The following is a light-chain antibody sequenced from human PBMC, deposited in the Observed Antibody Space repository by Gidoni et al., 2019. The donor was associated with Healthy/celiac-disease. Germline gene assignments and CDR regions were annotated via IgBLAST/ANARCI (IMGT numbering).Light chain of an antibody. CDR1: QRVSSN. V-gene: IGKV3D-15*01. CDR3: QQYNNWPPYT. Sequence: EIVMTQSPATLSVSPGERATLACRASQRVSSNFAWYQQKPGQAPRLLIYGASTRATGSPARFRCSGSGTEFTLTNSSLQSEDFAVYYCQQYNNWPPYTFGQGTKLEIK. J-gene: IGKJ2*01. CDR2: GAS.